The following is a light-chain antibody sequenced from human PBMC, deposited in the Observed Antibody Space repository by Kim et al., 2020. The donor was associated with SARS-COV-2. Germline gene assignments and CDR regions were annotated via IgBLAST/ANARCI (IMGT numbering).Light chain of an antibody. V-gene: IGLV2-8*01. CDR1: SSDVGGDTD. CDR3: GSFGGKHNVV. Sequence: GQSVTISCTGTSSDVGGDTDVSWYQQHPGEAPKLMIYEVTKRPSGVPDRFSGSKSGNTASLTVSGLQVEDEGDYYCGSFGGKHNVVFGGGTQLTVL. J-gene: IGLJ2*01. CDR2: EVT.